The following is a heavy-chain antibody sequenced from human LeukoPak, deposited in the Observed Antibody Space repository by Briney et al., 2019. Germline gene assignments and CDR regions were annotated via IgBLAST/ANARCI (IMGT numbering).Heavy chain of an antibody. CDR3: ARAIAAPYRGFDY. CDR2: INPSGGST. J-gene: IGHJ4*02. V-gene: IGHV1-46*01. CDR1: GYTFTSYY. D-gene: IGHD6-13*01. Sequence: GPVKVSCKASGYTFTSYYMHWVRQAPGQGLEWMGIINPSGGSTSYAQKFQGRVTMTRDTSTSTVYMELSSLRSEDTAVYYCARAIAAPYRGFDYWGQGTLVTVSS.